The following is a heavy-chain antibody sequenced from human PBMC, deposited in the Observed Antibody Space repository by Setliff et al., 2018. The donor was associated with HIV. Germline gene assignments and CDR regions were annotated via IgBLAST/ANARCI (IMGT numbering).Heavy chain of an antibody. CDR2: INPSSGST. Sequence: ASVKVSCKASGYTFTSYYMHWVRQAPGQGLEWMGIINPSSGSTTYAQKFQGRVTMTTDTSTSTAYMELRSLRSDDTAVYYCARDRAGDAFDIWGQGTMVTVSS. CDR1: GYTFTSYY. CDR3: ARDRAGDAFDI. V-gene: IGHV1-46*01. D-gene: IGHD3-10*01. J-gene: IGHJ3*02.